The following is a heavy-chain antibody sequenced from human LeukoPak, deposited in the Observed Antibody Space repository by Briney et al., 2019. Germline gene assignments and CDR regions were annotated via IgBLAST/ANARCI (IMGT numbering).Heavy chain of an antibody. CDR2: IYSGGST. V-gene: IGHV3-53*01. CDR3: ARDYYDSSGYYYAYFQH. CDR1: GFTVSSNY. Sequence: GGSLRLSCAASGFTVSSNYMSWVRQAPGKGLEWVSVIYSGGSTYYADSVKGRFTISRDNSKNTLSLQMNSLRAEDTAVYYCARDYYDSSGYYYAYFQHWGQGTLITVSS. J-gene: IGHJ1*01. D-gene: IGHD3-22*01.